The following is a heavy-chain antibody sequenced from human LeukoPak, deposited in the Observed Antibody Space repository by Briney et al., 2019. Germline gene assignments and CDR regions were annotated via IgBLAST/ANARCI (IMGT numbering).Heavy chain of an antibody. D-gene: IGHD6-13*01. CDR2: IKPDGSGT. V-gene: IGHV3-7*03. CDR1: DFTFSGYW. Sequence: GGSLRLSCTASDFTFSGYWMTWVRQAPGKGLEWVADIKPDGSGTYYLDSVRGRFTISRDNAKNSLYLHINSLRAEDTAVYYCASPEPRYSSSWTTRYYYYGMDVWGKGTTVTVSS. CDR3: ASPEPRYSSSWTTRYYYYGMDV. J-gene: IGHJ6*04.